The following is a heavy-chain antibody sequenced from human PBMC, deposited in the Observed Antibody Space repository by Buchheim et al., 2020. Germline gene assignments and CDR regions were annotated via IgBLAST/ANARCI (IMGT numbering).Heavy chain of an antibody. CDR2: INHSGST. CDR1: GGSFSGYY. CDR3: ARLSKPTITMVRGAYFDY. D-gene: IGHD3-10*01. Sequence: QVQLQQWGAGLLKPSETLSLTCAVYGGSFSGYYWSWIRQPPGKGLDWIGEINHSGSTNYNPSLKSRVTISVDTSKNQSSLKLSSVTDADTAVYYCARLSKPTITMVRGAYFDYWGQGTL. V-gene: IGHV4-34*01. J-gene: IGHJ4*02.